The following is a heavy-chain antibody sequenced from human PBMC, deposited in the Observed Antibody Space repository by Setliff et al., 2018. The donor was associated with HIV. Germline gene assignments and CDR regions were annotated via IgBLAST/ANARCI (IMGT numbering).Heavy chain of an antibody. V-gene: IGHV1-3*01. D-gene: IGHD6-13*01. Sequence: ASVKVSCKASGDTFTTYAMHWVRQAPGQRLEWMGWINAGNGDTKSSQKFQGRVTITRDTSASTAYMELSSLRSEDTGVYYCAIGISNWPHRPNNYYFDYWGQGTPVTVSS. J-gene: IGHJ4*02. CDR3: AIGISNWPHRPNNYYFDY. CDR1: GDTFTTYA. CDR2: INAGNGDT.